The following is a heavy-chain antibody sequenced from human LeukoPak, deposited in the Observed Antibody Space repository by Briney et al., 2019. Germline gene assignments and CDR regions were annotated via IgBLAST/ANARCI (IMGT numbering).Heavy chain of an antibody. D-gene: IGHD7-27*01. J-gene: IGHJ5*02. Sequence: GASVKVSCKASGYTFTNYFMHWVRQAPGQGLEWMGIINPITGTTTYAQKFQGRVTMTRDTTTGTVYMELSSLRSEDTAVYYCAPMETGTGDWNGDNWFDPWGQGTLVTVSS. CDR3: APMETGTGDWNGDNWFDP. CDR1: GYTFTNYF. CDR2: INPITGTT. V-gene: IGHV1-46*01.